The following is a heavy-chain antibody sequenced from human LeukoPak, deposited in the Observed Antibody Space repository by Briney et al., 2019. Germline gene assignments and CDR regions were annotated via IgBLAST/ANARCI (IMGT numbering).Heavy chain of an antibody. CDR3: AREHGPPQAYCGGDCYSYFDY. CDR2: TYHSGST. V-gene: IGHV4-38-2*02. J-gene: IGHJ4*02. D-gene: IGHD2-21*02. Sequence: SETLSLTCAVSGYSISSGYYWGWIRQPPGKGLEWIGSTYHSGSTYYNPSLKSRVTISVDTSKNQFSLKLSSVTAADTAVYYCAREHGPPQAYCGGDCYSYFDYWGQGTLVTVSS. CDR1: GYSISSGYY.